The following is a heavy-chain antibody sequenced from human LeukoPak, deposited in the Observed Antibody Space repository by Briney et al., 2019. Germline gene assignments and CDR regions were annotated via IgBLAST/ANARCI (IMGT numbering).Heavy chain of an antibody. CDR3: AKFTAAYDY. V-gene: IGHV3-23*01. J-gene: IGHJ4*02. CDR2: ISGSGGST. D-gene: IGHD2-2*01. Sequence: GGSLRLSCAVSGFTFSDYYMSWVRQAPGKGLEWVSAISGSGGSTYYADSVKGRFTISRDNSKNTLYLQMNSLRAEDTAVYYCAKFTAAYDYWGQGTLVTVSS. CDR1: GFTFSDYY.